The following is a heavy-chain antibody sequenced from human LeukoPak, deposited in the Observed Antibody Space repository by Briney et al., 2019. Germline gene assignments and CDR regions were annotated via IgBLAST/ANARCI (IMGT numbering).Heavy chain of an antibody. Sequence: SETLSLTCTVSGYSISSGYYWGWIRQPPGKGLEWIGSIYYSGSTYYNPSLKSRVTISVDTSKNQFSLKLSSVTAADTAVYYCARLAAHDYGDYLDYWGQGTLVTVSS. V-gene: IGHV4-38-2*02. CDR2: IYYSGST. CDR3: ARLAAHDYGDYLDY. CDR1: GYSISSGYY. J-gene: IGHJ4*02. D-gene: IGHD4-17*01.